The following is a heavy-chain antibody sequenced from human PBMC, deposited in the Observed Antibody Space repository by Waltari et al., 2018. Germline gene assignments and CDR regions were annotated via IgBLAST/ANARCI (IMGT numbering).Heavy chain of an antibody. CDR2: IYTGGST. CDR3: ARGSMVVAATRYYYYYMDV. CDR1: GGSISSYY. Sequence: QVQLQESGPGLVKPSETLSLTCTVSGGSISSYYWSWIRQPPGKGLEWIGYIYTGGSTNYNPSLKSRVTISVDTSKNQFSLRLSSVTAADTAVYYCARGSMVVAATRYYYYYMDVWGKGTTVTVSS. D-gene: IGHD2-15*01. V-gene: IGHV4-4*09. J-gene: IGHJ6*03.